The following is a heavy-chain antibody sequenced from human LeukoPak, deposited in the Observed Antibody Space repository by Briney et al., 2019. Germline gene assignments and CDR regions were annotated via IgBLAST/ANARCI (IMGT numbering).Heavy chain of an antibody. V-gene: IGHV3-33*01. CDR3: ARDGGYHSSGPFDY. D-gene: IGHD3-22*01. CDR1: GFTFSSHG. J-gene: IGHJ4*02. Sequence: GGSLSLSCAASGFTFSSHGMHWVRQPPAKGLERVSIIWYDGSDEYYADSVKGRFTISRDDSKNTLYLQMNSLRAEDTAVYYCARDGGYHSSGPFDYWGQGTLVTPYS. CDR2: IWYDGSDE.